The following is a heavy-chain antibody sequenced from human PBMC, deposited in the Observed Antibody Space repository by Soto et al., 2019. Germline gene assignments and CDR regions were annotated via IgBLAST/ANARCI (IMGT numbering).Heavy chain of an antibody. CDR2: INPSGGST. D-gene: IGHD6-19*01. Sequence: ASVKVSCKASGYTFTSYYMHWVRQAPGQGLEWMGIINPSGGSTSYAQKFQGRVTMTRDTSTSTVYMELSSLRSEDTAVYYCAREGIAVAGTVSWFDPWGQGTLVTVSS. J-gene: IGHJ5*02. V-gene: IGHV1-46*03. CDR1: GYTFTSYY. CDR3: AREGIAVAGTVSWFDP.